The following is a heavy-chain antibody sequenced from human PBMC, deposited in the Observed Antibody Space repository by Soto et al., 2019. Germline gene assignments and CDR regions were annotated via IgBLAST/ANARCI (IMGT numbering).Heavy chain of an antibody. CDR1: GGAISRYY. Sequence: SETLSLTCTVSGGAISRYYWSWVRQPPGKGLEWIGYIYYSGSTNYNPSLKSRVTISVDTSKNQFSLKLSSVTAADTAVYYCARDQDAEYCSGGSCYSGFDPWGQGTLVTVSS. V-gene: IGHV4-59*01. CDR3: ARDQDAEYCSGGSCYSGFDP. D-gene: IGHD2-15*01. CDR2: IYYSGST. J-gene: IGHJ5*02.